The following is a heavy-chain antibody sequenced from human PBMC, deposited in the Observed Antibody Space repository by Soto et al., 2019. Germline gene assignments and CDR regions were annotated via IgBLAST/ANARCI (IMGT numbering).Heavy chain of an antibody. V-gene: IGHV3-30*18. CDR2: ISYDGSNK. Sequence: GGSLRLSCAASGFTFSSYGMHWVRQAPGKGLEWVAVISYDGSNKYYADSVKGRFTISRDNSKNTLYLQMNSLRAEDTAVYYCAKALATIFSAFDIWGQGTMVTVSS. D-gene: IGHD5-12*01. CDR3: AKALATIFSAFDI. CDR1: GFTFSSYG. J-gene: IGHJ3*02.